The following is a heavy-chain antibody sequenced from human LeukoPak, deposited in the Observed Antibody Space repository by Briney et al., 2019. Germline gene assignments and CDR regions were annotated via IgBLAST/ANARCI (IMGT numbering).Heavy chain of an antibody. CDR2: INPNSGGT. CDR1: GYTFTGYY. V-gene: IGHV1-2*02. J-gene: IGHJ6*02. D-gene: IGHD3-10*01. CDR3: ARDPTLLWFGELLSYYYYYSMDV. Sequence: GASVKVSCKASGYTFTGYYMHWVRQAPGQGLEWMGWINPNSGGTNYAQKFQGRVTMTRDTSISTAYMELSRLRSDDTAVYYCARDPTLLWFGELLSYYYYYSMDVWGQGTTVTVSS.